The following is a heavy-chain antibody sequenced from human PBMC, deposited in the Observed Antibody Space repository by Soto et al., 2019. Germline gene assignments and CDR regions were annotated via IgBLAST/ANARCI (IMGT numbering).Heavy chain of an antibody. CDR1: GGTFSSYT. CDR2: IIPILGIA. Sequence: QVQLVQSGAEVKKPGSSVKVSCKASGGTFSSYTISWVRQAPGQGLEWMGRIIPILGIANYAHKFQGRVTITADKSTSTAYRELSSLRSEDTAVYYCARSLAARFNYYSCYMDVWGKGTTVTGSS. D-gene: IGHD6-6*01. J-gene: IGHJ6*03. CDR3: ARSLAARFNYYSCYMDV. V-gene: IGHV1-69*02.